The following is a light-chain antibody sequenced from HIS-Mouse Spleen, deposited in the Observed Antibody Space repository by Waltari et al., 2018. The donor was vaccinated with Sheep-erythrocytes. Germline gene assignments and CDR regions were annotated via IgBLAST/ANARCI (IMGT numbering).Light chain of an antibody. CDR1: SSDVGTYNL. CDR2: EGS. CDR3: CSYAGSSTWV. J-gene: IGLJ3*02. V-gene: IGLV2-23*01. Sequence: QSALTQPASVSGSPGQSTTISCTGTSSDVGTYNLIPWYQQHPGKAPNPMIYEGSKRPSGVSNRFPGSKSGNTASLTISGLQAEDEADYYCCSYAGSSTWVFGGGTKLTVL.